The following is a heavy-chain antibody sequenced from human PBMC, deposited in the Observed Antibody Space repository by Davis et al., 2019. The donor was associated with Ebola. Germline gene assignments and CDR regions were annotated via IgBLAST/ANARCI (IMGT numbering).Heavy chain of an antibody. CDR1: GYTFTSYG. Sequence: AASVKVSCKASGYTFTSYGISWVRQAPGQGLEWMGWISAYNGNTNYAQKFQGRVTITADESTSTAYMELSSLRSEDTAVYYCARGIAAAADYWGQGTLVTVSS. CDR3: ARGIAAAADY. V-gene: IGHV1-18*01. J-gene: IGHJ4*02. CDR2: ISAYNGNT. D-gene: IGHD6-13*01.